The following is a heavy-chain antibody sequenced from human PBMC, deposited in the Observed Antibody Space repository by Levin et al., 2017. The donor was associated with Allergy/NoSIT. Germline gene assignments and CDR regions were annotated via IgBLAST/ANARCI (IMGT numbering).Heavy chain of an antibody. CDR3: ARGLKGGSYYYYYYMDV. CDR1: GGSISSYY. V-gene: IGHV4-59*01. Sequence: ASETLSLTCTVSGGSISSYYWSWIRQPPGKGLEWIGYIYYSGSTNYNPSLKSRVTISVDTSKNQFSLKLSSVTAADTAVYYCARGLKGGSYYYYYYMDVWGKGTTVTVSS. J-gene: IGHJ6*03. CDR2: IYYSGST. D-gene: IGHD3-16*01.